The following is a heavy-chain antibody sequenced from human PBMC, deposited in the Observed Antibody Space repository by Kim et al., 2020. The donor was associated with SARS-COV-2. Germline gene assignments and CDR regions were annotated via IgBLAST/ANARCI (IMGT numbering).Heavy chain of an antibody. CDR2: ISYDGSNK. V-gene: IGHV3-30*04. J-gene: IGHJ4*02. Sequence: GGSLRLSCAASGFTFSSYAMHWVRQAPGKGLEWVAVISYDGSNKYYADSVKGRFTISRDNSKNTLYLQMNSLRAEDTAVYYCARWGVVTAMPFDYWGQGTLVTVPS. D-gene: IGHD2-21*02. CDR3: ARWGVVTAMPFDY. CDR1: GFTFSSYA.